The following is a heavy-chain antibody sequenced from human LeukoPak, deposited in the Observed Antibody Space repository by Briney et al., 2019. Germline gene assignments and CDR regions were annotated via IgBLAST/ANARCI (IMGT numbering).Heavy chain of an antibody. CDR2: INHSGST. J-gene: IGHJ1*01. Sequence: PSETLSLTCAVYGGSFSGYYWSWIRQPPGKGLEWIGEINHSGSTNYNPSLKSRVTISVDTSKNQFSLKLSSVTAADTAVYYCARAKYYYDSSGFGYFQHWGQGTLVTVSS. D-gene: IGHD3-22*01. CDR1: GGSFSGYY. CDR3: ARAKYYYDSSGFGYFQH. V-gene: IGHV4-34*01.